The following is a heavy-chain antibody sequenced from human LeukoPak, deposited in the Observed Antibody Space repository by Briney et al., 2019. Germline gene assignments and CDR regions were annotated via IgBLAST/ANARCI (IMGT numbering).Heavy chain of an antibody. CDR2: IWFDGNNK. V-gene: IGHV3-33*03. J-gene: IGHJ4*02. CDR3: AKDRGYNSGRGPIDY. D-gene: IGHD6-19*01. Sequence: GGSLRLSCAASGFTFSSYGMHWVRQAPGKGLEWVAVIWFDGNNKYYADSVKGRFTTSRDNAKNTFYLQMNSLRVEDTAVYYCAKDRGYNSGRGPIDYWGQGTLVTVSS. CDR1: GFTFSSYG.